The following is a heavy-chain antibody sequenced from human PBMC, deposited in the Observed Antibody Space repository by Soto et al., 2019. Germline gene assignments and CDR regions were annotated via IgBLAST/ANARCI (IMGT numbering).Heavy chain of an antibody. D-gene: IGHD3-10*01. CDR1: GFTFTNAW. V-gene: IGHV3-15*01. CDR2: IKSKAEGGTT. Sequence: GGSLRLSCAASGFTFTNAWMSWVRQAPGKGLEWVGRIKSKAEGGTTDYTTPVKGRFTISRDDSKNTLYLQMNSLRIEDTAVYYCTTSYGRDYWGQGTLVTVSS. J-gene: IGHJ4*02. CDR3: TTSYGRDY.